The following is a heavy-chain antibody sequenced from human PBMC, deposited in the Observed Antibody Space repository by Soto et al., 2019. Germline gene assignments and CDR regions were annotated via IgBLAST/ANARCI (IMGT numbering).Heavy chain of an antibody. D-gene: IGHD3-22*01. V-gene: IGHV3-48*02. CDR3: ARATYYYDSGGLSFAY. Sequence: PGGSLRLSCAASGFTFSSYSMSWVRQAPGKGLEWVSYISSSSSTIYYADSVRGRFTISRDNAKNSLYLQMNSLRDEDTAVYYCARATYYYDSGGLSFAYWGQGALVTVSS. CDR1: GFTFSSYS. J-gene: IGHJ4*02. CDR2: ISSSSSTI.